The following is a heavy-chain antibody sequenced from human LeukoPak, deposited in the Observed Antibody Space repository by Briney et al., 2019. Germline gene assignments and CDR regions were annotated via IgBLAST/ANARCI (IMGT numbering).Heavy chain of an antibody. CDR3: ARGSAFDGHCAAGACSAAYFDH. V-gene: IGHV4-34*09. Sequence: SETLSLTCAVYGDSFNRYFWSWLRQSPGRGLEWIGEVNYRGSTIYSPSFKTRVTVSVDTSKNQISLALKSVTAADTATSFCARGSAFDGHCAAGACSAAYFDHWGPGTPVIVTA. D-gene: IGHD2-2*03. CDR2: VNYRGST. J-gene: IGHJ4*01. CDR1: GDSFNRYF.